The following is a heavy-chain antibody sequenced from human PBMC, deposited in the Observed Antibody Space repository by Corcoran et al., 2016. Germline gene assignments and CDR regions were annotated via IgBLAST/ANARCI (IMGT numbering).Heavy chain of an antibody. Sequence: EVQLVESGGGLVKPGGSLRLSCAASGFTFSNAWMSWVRQAPGKGLEWVGRIKSKTDGGTTDYAAPVKGRFTISRDDSKNTLYLQMNSLKTEDTAVYYCTTDPRGDDAFEIWGQGTMVTVSS. CDR3: TTDPRGDDAFEI. V-gene: IGHV3-15*01. CDR2: IKSKTDGGTT. D-gene: IGHD3-10*01. J-gene: IGHJ3*02. CDR1: GFTFSNAW.